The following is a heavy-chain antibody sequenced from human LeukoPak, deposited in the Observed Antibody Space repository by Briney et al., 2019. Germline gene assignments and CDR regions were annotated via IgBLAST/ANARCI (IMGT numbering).Heavy chain of an antibody. V-gene: IGHV1-69*05. CDR1: GGTFISYA. D-gene: IGHD1-26*01. CDR3: ARGGSYFGYYYYYMDV. Sequence: SVKVSCKASGGTFISYAISWVRQAPGQGLEWMGGNIPIIGTAKYARKFQGRVTITTDESTSTAYIELSSLRSEDTAVYYCARGGSYFGYYYYYMDVWGKGTTVTVSS. CDR2: NIPIIGTA. J-gene: IGHJ6*03.